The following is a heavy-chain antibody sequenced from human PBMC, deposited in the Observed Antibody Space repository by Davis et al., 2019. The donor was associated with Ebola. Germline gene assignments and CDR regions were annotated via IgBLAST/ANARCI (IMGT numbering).Heavy chain of an antibody. D-gene: IGHD6-13*01. V-gene: IGHV4-59*08. CDR1: GGSFSSYY. CDR3: AGSSSSWGYYFDY. J-gene: IGHJ4*02. CDR2: IYYSGST. Sequence: MPSETLSLTCAVYGGSFSSYYWSWIRQPPGKGLEWIGYIYYSGSTNYNPSLKSRFTISVATSKNQFSLKLGSVTAAETAVYYCAGSSSSWGYYFDYWGQGTLVTVSS.